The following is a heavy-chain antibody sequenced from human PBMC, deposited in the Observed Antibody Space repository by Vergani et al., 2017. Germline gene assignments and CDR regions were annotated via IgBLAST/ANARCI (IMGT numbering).Heavy chain of an antibody. CDR1: GFTFSACP. CDR2: ISARYPST. Sequence: EVQLLQSGGGVIQPGGSVRLSCAASGFTFSACPMTWVRQAPGKGLEWVSAISARYPSTYYADSVKGRFTISRDNSKIMLYLQMNSLRAEDTAVNYCARLSYDTTPYLQGGYDCWGQGTLVSVSS. J-gene: IGHJ4*02. V-gene: IGHV3-23*01. CDR3: ARLSYDTTPYLQGGYDC. D-gene: IGHD3-22*01.